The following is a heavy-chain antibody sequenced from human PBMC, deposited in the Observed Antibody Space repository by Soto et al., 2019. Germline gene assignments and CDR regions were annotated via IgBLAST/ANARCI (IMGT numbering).Heavy chain of an antibody. Sequence: ESGGGLVQPGGSLRLSCTASGFTFSSYNMNWVRQAPGKGLEWLSYISTSSMTIYYADSVKGRFTISRDNAKESLYLQMNSLRDEDTAVYYCARYRITMIRGVLDYWGQGTPVTVSS. V-gene: IGHV3-48*02. CDR2: ISTSSMTI. J-gene: IGHJ4*02. D-gene: IGHD3-10*01. CDR1: GFTFSSYN. CDR3: ARYRITMIRGVLDY.